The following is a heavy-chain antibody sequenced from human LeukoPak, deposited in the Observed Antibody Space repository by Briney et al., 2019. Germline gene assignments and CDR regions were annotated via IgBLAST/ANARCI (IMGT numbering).Heavy chain of an antibody. D-gene: IGHD3-10*01. CDR1: GYTFTSYA. J-gene: IGHJ4*02. V-gene: IGHV1-3*01. CDR2: INAGNGNT. Sequence: ASVKVSCTASGYTFTSYAMHWVRQAPGQRLEWMGWINAGNGNTKYSQKFQGRVTITRDTSASTAYMELSSLRSEDTAVYYCARDEFRGGSDYWGQGTLVTVSS. CDR3: ARDEFRGGSDY.